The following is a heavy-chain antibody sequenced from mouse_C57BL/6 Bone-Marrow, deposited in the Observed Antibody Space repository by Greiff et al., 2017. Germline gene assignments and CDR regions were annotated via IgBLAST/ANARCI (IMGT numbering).Heavy chain of an antibody. Sequence: EVQLQQSGAELVRPGASVKLSCTASGFNIKDDYMHWVKQRPEQGLEWIGWIDPENGDTDSASKFQGKATITADTSSNTAYLQLSSLTSGDTAVYYCTSGGLAYWGQGTLVTVSA. CDR2: IDPENGDT. CDR3: TSGGLAY. D-gene: IGHD4-1*01. CDR1: GFNIKDDY. V-gene: IGHV14-4*01. J-gene: IGHJ3*01.